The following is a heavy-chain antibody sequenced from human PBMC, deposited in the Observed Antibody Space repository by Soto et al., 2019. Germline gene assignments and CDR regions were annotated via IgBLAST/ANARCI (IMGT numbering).Heavy chain of an antibody. CDR2: IIPIFGTA. CDR3: ARGLSMVRGVILATYNYYGMDV. D-gene: IGHD3-10*01. V-gene: IGHV1-69*13. Sequence: SVKVSCKASGGTFSSYAISWVRQAPGQGLEWMGGIIPIFGTANYAQKFQGRVTITADESTSTAYMELSSLRSEDTAVYYCARGLSMVRGVILATYNYYGMDVWGQGTTVTVSS. J-gene: IGHJ6*02. CDR1: GGTFSSYA.